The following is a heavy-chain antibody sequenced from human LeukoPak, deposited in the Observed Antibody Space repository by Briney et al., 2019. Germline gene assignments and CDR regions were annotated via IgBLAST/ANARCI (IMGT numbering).Heavy chain of an antibody. D-gene: IGHD3-10*01. J-gene: IGHJ4*02. V-gene: IGHV4-34*01. CDR3: ARTRPYYYGSGSSDY. CDR2: INHSGST. Sequence: SETLSLTCAVYGGSFSGYYWSWIRQPLGKGLEWIGEINHSGSTNYNPSLKSRVTISVDTSKNQFSLKLSSVTAADTAVYYCARTRPYYYGSGSSDYWGQGTLVTVSS. CDR1: GGSFSGYY.